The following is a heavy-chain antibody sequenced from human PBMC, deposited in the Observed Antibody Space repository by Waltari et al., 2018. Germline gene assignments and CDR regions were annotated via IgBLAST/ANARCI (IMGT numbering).Heavy chain of an antibody. D-gene: IGHD3-16*01. V-gene: IGHV4-31*01. J-gene: IGHJ4*02. CDR3: ARAVCDYVRGTTETTPNYFDY. Sequence: QVQLQESGPGLVKPSQTLSLTCTVSGGSISRGGYYWSWIRQPPGKGLGWIGYIYYSWSTYDNPSLKSLVTISVDTSKNQFSRKLSSVTAADTAVYYCARAVCDYVRGTTETTPNYFDYWGQGTLVTVSS. CDR2: IYYSWST. CDR1: GGSISRGGYY.